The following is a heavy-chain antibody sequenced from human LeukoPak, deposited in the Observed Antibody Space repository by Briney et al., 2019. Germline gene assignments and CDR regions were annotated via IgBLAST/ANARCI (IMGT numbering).Heavy chain of an antibody. CDR3: ARHDHYYAMDV. V-gene: IGHV5-51*04. Sequence: GESLKISGKGSGYSFTNYWICWVRQMPGKGLEWMGIIYHGDSDTRYSPRFQGQVTISADKPIRTAYLQWSSLKASDTAIYYCARHDHYYAMDVWGQGTTVTVSS. J-gene: IGHJ6*02. CDR2: IYHGDSDT. CDR1: GYSFTNYW.